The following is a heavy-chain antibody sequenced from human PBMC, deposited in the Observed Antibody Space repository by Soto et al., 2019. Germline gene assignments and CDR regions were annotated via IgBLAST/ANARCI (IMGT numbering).Heavy chain of an antibody. Sequence: ASVKVSCKVSGYTLTELSMHWVRQAPGKGLEWMGGFDPEDGETIYAQKFQGRVTMTEDTSTDTAYMELSSPRSEDTAVYYCATDGTTGTTNWFDPWGQGTLVTVSS. CDR2: FDPEDGET. D-gene: IGHD1-1*01. V-gene: IGHV1-24*01. CDR3: ATDGTTGTTNWFDP. J-gene: IGHJ5*02. CDR1: GYTLTELS.